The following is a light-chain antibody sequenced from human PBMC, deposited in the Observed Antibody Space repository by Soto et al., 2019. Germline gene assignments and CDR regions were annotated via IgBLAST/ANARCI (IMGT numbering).Light chain of an antibody. V-gene: IGLV2-8*01. CDR2: DVN. CDR1: SSDVGGYNY. Sequence: QSALTQPPSASGSPGQSVAISCSGTSSDVGGYNYVSWYQQHPGKAPKLMIYDVNKRPSGVPDRFSGSKSGNTASLTVSGLQNVDEADYYCISYAGSNKPAFGGGTKVTVL. J-gene: IGLJ2*01. CDR3: ISYAGSNKPA.